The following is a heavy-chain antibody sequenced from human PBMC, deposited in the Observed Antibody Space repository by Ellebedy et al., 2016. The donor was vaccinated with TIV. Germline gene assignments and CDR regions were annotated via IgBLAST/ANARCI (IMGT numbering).Heavy chain of an antibody. D-gene: IGHD1-1*01. J-gene: IGHJ4*02. CDR1: GYALASDS. Sequence: AASVTVSCKASGYALASDSISWVRPAPGQGLEWMGGIVAHHGNRYYKQSLQDRVTMTTDTSTNTAYMELRSLTSDDTAVYYCATSATFIERGRADYWGQGTLVTVSS. V-gene: IGHV1-18*04. CDR2: IVAHHGNR. CDR3: ATSATFIERGRADY.